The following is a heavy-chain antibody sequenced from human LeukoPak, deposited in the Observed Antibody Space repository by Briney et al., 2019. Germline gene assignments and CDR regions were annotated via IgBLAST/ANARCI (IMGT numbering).Heavy chain of an antibody. CDR1: GGSLSGLS. CDR2: INQSGTT. CDR3: GNKPDMSCRGGYCHVIDY. D-gene: IGHD2-21*02. V-gene: IGHV4-34*01. J-gene: IGHJ4*02. Sequence: PSETLSLTCAVNGGSLSGLSWNWIRQSPGKGLEWIGEINQSGTTDYNPSLKNRVTTSVDTSNNQFSLKLTSVPAADTAVYFCGNKPDMSCRGGYCHVIDYWGQGTPVTVSS.